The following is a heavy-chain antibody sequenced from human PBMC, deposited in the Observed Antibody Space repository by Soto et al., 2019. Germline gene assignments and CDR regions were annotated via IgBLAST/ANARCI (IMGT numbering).Heavy chain of an antibody. CDR2: IIPIFGTA. Sequence: GASVKVSCKASGGTFSSYAISWVRQAPGQGLEWMGGIIPIFGTANYAQKFQGRVTITADESTSTAYMELSSLRSEDTAVYYCARVEVGGYRKYQLPYYYYGMDVWGQGTTVTVSS. J-gene: IGHJ6*02. CDR3: ARVEVGGYRKYQLPYYYYGMDV. CDR1: GGTFSSYA. V-gene: IGHV1-69*13. D-gene: IGHD2-2*01.